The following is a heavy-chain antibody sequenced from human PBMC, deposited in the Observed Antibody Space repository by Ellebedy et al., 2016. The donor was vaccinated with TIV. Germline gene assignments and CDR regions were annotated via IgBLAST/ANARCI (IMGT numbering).Heavy chain of an antibody. CDR3: ARGTFSSGSNWFDS. CDR1: GFSFISYS. V-gene: IGHV3-48*02. J-gene: IGHJ5*01. Sequence: GGSLRLXCAASGFSFISYSMNRVRQAPGKGLEGVSYISSGSGTIYYTDAVRGRFTISRDNAKNSLYLQMNSLRNEDTAVYYCARGTFSSGSNWFDSWGQGTLVTVSS. CDR2: ISSGSGTI. D-gene: IGHD3-22*01.